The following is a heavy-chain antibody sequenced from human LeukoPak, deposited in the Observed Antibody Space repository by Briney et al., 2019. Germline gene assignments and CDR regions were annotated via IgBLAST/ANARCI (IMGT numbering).Heavy chain of an antibody. D-gene: IGHD5-18*01. V-gene: IGHV4-31*03. CDR2: IYYSGST. Sequence: SETLSLTCTVSGGSISSGGYYWSWIRQHPGKGLEWIGYIYYSGSTYYNPSLKSRVIISVDTSKNQFSLKLSSVTAADTAVYYCASGGHSYGPRAYDLWGRGTLVTVSS. CDR3: ASGGHSYGPRAYDL. CDR1: GGSISSGGYY. J-gene: IGHJ2*01.